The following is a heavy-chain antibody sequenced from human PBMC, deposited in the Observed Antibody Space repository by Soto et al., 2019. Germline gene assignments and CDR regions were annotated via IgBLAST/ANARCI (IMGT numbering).Heavy chain of an antibody. CDR1: GFTFSYYW. J-gene: IGHJ3*02. D-gene: IGHD1-26*01. V-gene: IGHV3-74*01. Sequence: EVQLVESGGGLVQPGESLRLSCAASGFTFSYYWMHWDRQAPGKGLVWVSRIHSDGSSTTYADSVKGRFTISRDNARNTVYLQMNSLRVEDTAGYYCARGDRGAFDIWGQGTVVTVSS. CDR3: ARGDRGAFDI. CDR2: IHSDGSST.